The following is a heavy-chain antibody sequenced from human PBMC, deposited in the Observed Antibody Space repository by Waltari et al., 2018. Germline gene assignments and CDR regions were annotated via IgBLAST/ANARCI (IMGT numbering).Heavy chain of an antibody. CDR1: GFTFSSYG. Sequence: QVQLVESGGGVVQPGRSLRLACAACGFTFSSYGRHWVRQAPGKGLEWVAVISYDGSNKYYADSVKGRFTISRDNSKNTLYLQMNSLKAEDTAVYYCANVLRFLEWPLDYWGQGTLVTVSS. D-gene: IGHD3-3*01. V-gene: IGHV3-30*18. CDR3: ANVLRFLEWPLDY. CDR2: ISYDGSNK. J-gene: IGHJ4*02.